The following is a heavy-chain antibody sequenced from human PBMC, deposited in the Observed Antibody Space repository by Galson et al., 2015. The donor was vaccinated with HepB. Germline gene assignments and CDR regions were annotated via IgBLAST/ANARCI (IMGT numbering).Heavy chain of an antibody. D-gene: IGHD6-19*01. CDR1: GFTVSNNY. V-gene: IGHV3-66*01. Sequence: SLRLSCAASGFTVSNNYMSWVRQAPGKGLEWVSVIYSGGSTYYADSVKGRFTISRDNSKNMLFLQMNSLRADDTAVYSCARGKQWLAYVLDLWGQGTTVTVSS. CDR3: ARGKQWLAYVLDL. CDR2: IYSGGST. J-gene: IGHJ6*02.